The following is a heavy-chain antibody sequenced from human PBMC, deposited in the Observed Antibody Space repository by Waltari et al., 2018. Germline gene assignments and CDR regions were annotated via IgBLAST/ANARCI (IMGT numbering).Heavy chain of an antibody. CDR3: ARDRGRGIYLDS. V-gene: IGHV4-4*02. Sequence: QMQMQASGPGLVKPSETLTVTCTVSGESMSRGDWWSWVRQSPGKGREWIGQIQRSGRTHYTPPFESRVSISVDPSSNQFSLRLTSTTAADTSVYFCARDRGRGIYLDSWGRGTLVTVSA. CDR1: GESMSRGDW. CDR2: IQRSGRT. D-gene: IGHD2-15*01. J-gene: IGHJ4*02.